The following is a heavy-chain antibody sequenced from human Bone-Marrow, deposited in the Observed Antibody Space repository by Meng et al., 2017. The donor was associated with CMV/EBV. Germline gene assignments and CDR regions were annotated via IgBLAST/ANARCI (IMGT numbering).Heavy chain of an antibody. CDR2: ISESGTSM. J-gene: IGHJ6*02. D-gene: IGHD3-3*01. CDR1: GFTFSDHY. Sequence: GESLKIACAASGFTFSDHYMIWIRQAPGKGLAWVSHISESGTSMNYVDSVKGRFTISRDNAKNSLYLQMNSLRAEDTAVYYCARESGDYDFWSGYYTGGYYYGMDVWGQGTTVTVSS. V-gene: IGHV3-11*04. CDR3: ARESGDYDFWSGYYTGGYYYGMDV.